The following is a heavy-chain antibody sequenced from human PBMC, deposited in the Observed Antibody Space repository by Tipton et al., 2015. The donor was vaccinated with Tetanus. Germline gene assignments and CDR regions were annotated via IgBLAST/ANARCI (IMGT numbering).Heavy chain of an antibody. CDR2: IWYDGSNK. D-gene: IGHD6-19*01. V-gene: IGHV3-33*01. J-gene: IGHJ5*02. CDR3: ARDGGWLVGRWVDP. CDR1: GFTFSSYG. Sequence: SLRLSCAASGFTFSSYGMHWVRQAPGKGLEWVAVIWYDGSNKYYADSVKGRFTISRDNSKNTLYLQMNSLRAEDTAVYYCARDGGWLVGRWVDPWGQGTLVTVSS.